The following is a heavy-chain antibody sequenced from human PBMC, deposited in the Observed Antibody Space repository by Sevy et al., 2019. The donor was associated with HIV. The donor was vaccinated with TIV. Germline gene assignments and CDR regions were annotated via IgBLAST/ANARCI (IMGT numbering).Heavy chain of an antibody. J-gene: IGHJ5*02. D-gene: IGHD2-2*01. V-gene: IGHV4-4*07. CDR2: IYTSGST. CDR1: GDAISGYY. CDR3: ASEVPAAQLWFDP. Sequence: SETLSLTCTVSGDAISGYYWSWIRQPAGKGLEWIGRIYTSGSTNYNPSLKSRVTMSVDTSKNQFSLKLSSVTAADTAVYYCASEVPAAQLWFDPWGQGTLVTVSS.